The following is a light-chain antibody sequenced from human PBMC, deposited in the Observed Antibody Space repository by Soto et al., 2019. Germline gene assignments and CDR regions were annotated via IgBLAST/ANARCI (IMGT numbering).Light chain of an antibody. Sequence: QSALTQPASVSWSPGQSITISCTGTSSDVGGYNYVSWYQQHPGKAPKLMIYEVSNRPSGVSNRFSGSKSGNTASLTISGLQADDEADYYCSSYTSSSTIVFGTGNKLTVL. CDR3: SSYTSSSTIV. V-gene: IGLV2-14*01. J-gene: IGLJ1*01. CDR2: EVS. CDR1: SSDVGGYNY.